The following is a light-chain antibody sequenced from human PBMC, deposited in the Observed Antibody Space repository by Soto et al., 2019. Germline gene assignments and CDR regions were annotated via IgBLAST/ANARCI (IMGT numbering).Light chain of an antibody. CDR1: QDIAIY. V-gene: IGKV1-9*01. CDR2: AAS. Sequence: IQFTQSPSSLSASVGDRVTITCRASQDIAIYLAWYQQKPGEAPKLLIYAASTLYGGVPSMFSGSGAGTDFARTITSLQAEDVATDYCQHYNSYSEAFGQGTKVDIK. J-gene: IGKJ1*01. CDR3: QHYNSYSEA.